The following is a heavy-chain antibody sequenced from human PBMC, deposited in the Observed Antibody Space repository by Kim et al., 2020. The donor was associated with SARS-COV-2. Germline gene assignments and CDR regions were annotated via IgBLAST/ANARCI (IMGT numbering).Heavy chain of an antibody. V-gene: IGHV3-30*01. J-gene: IGHJ4*02. D-gene: IGHD1-26*01. Sequence: YADSVKGRFTISRDNSKNTLYLQMNSLRAEDTAVYYCARVYSGSYRGYFDYWGQGTLVTVSS. CDR3: ARVYSGSYRGYFDY.